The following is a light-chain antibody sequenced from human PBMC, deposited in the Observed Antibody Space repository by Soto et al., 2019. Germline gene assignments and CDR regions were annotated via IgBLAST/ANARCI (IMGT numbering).Light chain of an antibody. CDR2: EDI. CDR3: SSNGGSDNLI. CDR1: STDVGGYNC. V-gene: IGLV2-8*01. Sequence: QSALTQPPSASGSPGQSVTISCTGSSTDVGGYNCVSWFQQPPGKAPKLMIFEDIKRPSGVPDRFSASKSGNTASLTVSGLHAEDEADYYCSSNGGSDNLIFGGGTKLTVL. J-gene: IGLJ2*01.